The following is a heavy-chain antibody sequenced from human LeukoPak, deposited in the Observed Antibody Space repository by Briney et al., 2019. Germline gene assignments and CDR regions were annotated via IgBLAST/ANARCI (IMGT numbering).Heavy chain of an antibody. CDR3: AREEVHLGYCSSTSCSGALDI. CDR1: GFTFSSYW. D-gene: IGHD2-2*01. V-gene: IGHV3-74*01. CDR2: INSDGSST. Sequence: GGSLRLSCAASGFTFSSYWMHWVRQAPGKGLVGVSRINSDGSSTSYADSVKGRFTISRDNAKNTLYLQMNSLRAEDTAVYYCAREEVHLGYCSSTSCSGALDIWGQGTMVTVSS. J-gene: IGHJ3*02.